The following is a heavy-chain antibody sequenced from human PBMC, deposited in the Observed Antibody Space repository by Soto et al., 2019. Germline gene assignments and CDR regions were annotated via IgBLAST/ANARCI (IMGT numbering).Heavy chain of an antibody. V-gene: IGHV4-31*03. CDR3: ARDIVVVPAAMRAFYYMDV. Sequence: QVQLQESGPGLVKPSQTLSLTCTVSGGSISSGGYYWSWIRQHPGKGLEWIGYIYYSGSTYYNPSLKRRVTISLDTSKNQFSLKLSSVTAADTAVYYCARDIVVVPAAMRAFYYMDVWGKGTTVTVSS. CDR1: GGSISSGGYY. D-gene: IGHD2-2*01. CDR2: IYYSGST. J-gene: IGHJ6*03.